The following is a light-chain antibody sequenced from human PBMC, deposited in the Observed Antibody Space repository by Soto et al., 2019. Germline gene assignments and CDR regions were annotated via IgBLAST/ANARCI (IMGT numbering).Light chain of an antibody. V-gene: IGKV1-39*01. CDR3: QQSYSTSIT. CDR2: AAS. J-gene: IGKJ5*01. Sequence: DIQMTQSPSSLSASVGDRVTITCRASQTISSYLNWYQQKPGEAPKLLIYAASNLQGGVPARFSGSGSGTDFTLTIINLQPEDFATYYCQQSYSTSITFGQGTRLDIK. CDR1: QTISSY.